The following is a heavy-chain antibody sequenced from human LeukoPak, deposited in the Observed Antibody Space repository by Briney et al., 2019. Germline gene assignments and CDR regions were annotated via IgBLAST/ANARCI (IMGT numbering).Heavy chain of an antibody. CDR3: ARATASGSGRAYDR. D-gene: IGHD3-10*01. V-gene: IGHV4-34*01. J-gene: IGHJ5*02. CDR1: GESMIGHY. CDR2: IHHSGGT. Sequence: SETPSLTCAVYGESMIGHYWTWIRQPPGKRLEWIGEIHHSGGTNSNPSLKNRVTMSIDMSKNQFSLKLNSVTAADTAVYFCARATASGSGRAYDRWAQGNLVPVSS.